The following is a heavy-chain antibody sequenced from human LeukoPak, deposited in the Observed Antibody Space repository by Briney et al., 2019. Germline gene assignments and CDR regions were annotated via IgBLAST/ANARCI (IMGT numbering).Heavy chain of an antibody. Sequence: GGSLRLSCAASGFTFSSYGIHWVRQAPGKGLEWVAVISNDGSNKYYADSVKGRFTISRDNAKNSLYLQMNSLRDEDTAVYYCARVAEIQLWLRSAFDYWGQGTLVTVSS. CDR1: GFTFSSYG. CDR2: ISNDGSNK. D-gene: IGHD5-18*01. CDR3: ARVAEIQLWLRSAFDY. V-gene: IGHV3-30*03. J-gene: IGHJ4*02.